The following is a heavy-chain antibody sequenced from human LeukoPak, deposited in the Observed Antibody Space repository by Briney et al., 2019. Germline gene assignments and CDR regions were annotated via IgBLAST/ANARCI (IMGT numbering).Heavy chain of an antibody. J-gene: IGHJ4*02. CDR3: AKDFQVLERQKWGYFDY. CDR2: ISYDGSNK. D-gene: IGHD1-1*01. V-gene: IGHV3-30*18. Sequence: GGSLRLSCAASGFTFSSYGMNWVRQAPGKGLEWVAVISYDGSNKYYADSVKGRFTISRDNSKNTLYLQVNSLRAEDTAVYYCAKDFQVLERQKWGYFDYWGQGTLVTASS. CDR1: GFTFSSYG.